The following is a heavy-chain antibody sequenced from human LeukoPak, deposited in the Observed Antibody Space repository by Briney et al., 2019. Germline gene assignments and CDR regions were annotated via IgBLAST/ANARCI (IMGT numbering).Heavy chain of an antibody. CDR3: ARVRPDNWNYGY. V-gene: IGHV4-39*07. J-gene: IGHJ4*02. Sequence: SETLSLTCTVSGGSISSSSYYWGWIRQPPGKGLEWIGSIYYSGSTYYNPSLKSRITISVDTSKHQFSLMLSSGAAADTAVYYCARVRPDNWNYGYWGQGTLVTVSS. D-gene: IGHD1-7*01. CDR2: IYYSGST. CDR1: GGSISSSSYY.